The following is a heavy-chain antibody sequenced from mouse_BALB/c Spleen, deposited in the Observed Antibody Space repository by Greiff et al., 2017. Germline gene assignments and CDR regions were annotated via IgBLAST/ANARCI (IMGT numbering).Heavy chain of an antibody. Sequence: EVQGVESGGGLVKPGGSLKLSCAASGFTFSDYYMYWVRQTPEKRLEWVATISDGGSYTYYPDSVKGRFTISRDNAKNNLYLQMSSLKSEDTAMYYCARDRYDWYFDVWGAGTTVTVSS. J-gene: IGHJ1*01. CDR2: ISDGGSYT. CDR1: GFTFSDYY. CDR3: ARDRYDWYFDV. V-gene: IGHV5-4*02. D-gene: IGHD2-14*01.